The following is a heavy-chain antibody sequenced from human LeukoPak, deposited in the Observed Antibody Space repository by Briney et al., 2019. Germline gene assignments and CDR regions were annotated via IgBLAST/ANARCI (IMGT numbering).Heavy chain of an antibody. Sequence: SETLSLTCTVSGGSTSSSNYYWGWIRQPPGKGLEWIGGIHYSGNTYYNPSLKSRVTISVDTSKNQFSLKLSSVTAADTAVYYCARSTYYYDSSGRKYNWFDPWGQGTLVTVSS. CDR2: IHYSGNT. V-gene: IGHV4-39*01. CDR1: GGSTSSSNYY. J-gene: IGHJ5*02. D-gene: IGHD3-22*01. CDR3: ARSTYYYDSSGRKYNWFDP.